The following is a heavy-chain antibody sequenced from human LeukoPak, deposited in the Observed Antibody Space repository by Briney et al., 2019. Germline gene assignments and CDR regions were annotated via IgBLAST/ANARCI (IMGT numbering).Heavy chain of an antibody. CDR3: ARGPGSSWARYYYYYYYMDV. V-gene: IGHV4-34*01. D-gene: IGHD6-13*01. CDR2: INHSGST. J-gene: IGHJ6*03. CDR1: GGSISSYY. Sequence: PSETLSLTCTVSGGSISSYYWSWIRQPPGKGLEWIGEINHSGSTNYNSSLKSRVTISVDTSKNQFSLKLSSVTAADTAVYYCARGPGSSWARYYYYYYYMDVWGKGTTVTVSS.